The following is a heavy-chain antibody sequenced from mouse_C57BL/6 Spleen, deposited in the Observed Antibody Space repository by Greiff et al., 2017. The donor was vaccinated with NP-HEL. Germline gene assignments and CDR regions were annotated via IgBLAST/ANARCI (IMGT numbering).Heavy chain of an antibody. CDR2: ISSGGSYT. CDR1: GFTFSSYG. CDR3: ARHQLYSTMMMNYYAMDD. J-gene: IGHJ4*01. V-gene: IGHV5-6*02. D-gene: IGHD2-4*01. Sequence: EVMLVESGGDLVKPGGSLKLSCAASGFTFSSYGMSWVRQTPDKRLEWVATISSGGSYTYYPDSVKGRFTISRDHSKNTLYLQMSSLKSEDTAMYYCARHQLYSTMMMNYYAMDDWGQGTSVTVSS.